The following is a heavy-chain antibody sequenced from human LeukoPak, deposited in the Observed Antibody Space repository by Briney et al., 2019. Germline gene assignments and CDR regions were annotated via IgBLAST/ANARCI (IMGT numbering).Heavy chain of an antibody. V-gene: IGHV1-3*01. J-gene: IGHJ4*02. CDR3: ARDLSMVRGVLINPPYY. Sequence: ASVKVSCKASGYTFSSYAMHWVRQAPGQRLEWMGLINAGNGNTKYSQQFQGRVTITRDTSASTAYMELSSLRSEDTAVYYCARDLSMVRGVLINPPYYWGQGTLVTVSS. CDR1: GYTFSSYA. CDR2: INAGNGNT. D-gene: IGHD3-10*01.